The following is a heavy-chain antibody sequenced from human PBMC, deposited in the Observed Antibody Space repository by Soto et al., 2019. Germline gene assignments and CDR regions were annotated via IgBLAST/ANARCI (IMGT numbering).Heavy chain of an antibody. CDR1: GFTFSTYG. CDR2: IWNHGRED. CDR3: VRGPWLVGDVTSIDY. J-gene: IGHJ4*02. D-gene: IGHD6-19*01. V-gene: IGHV3-33*01. Sequence: QVHLVESGGGVVQPGRSLRLSCAASGFTFSTYGMHWVRQAPGKGLEWVALIWNHGREDSYADSVKGRFTISRDNSKNGVCLQRNSLRADDTAVYYCVRGPWLVGDVTSIDYWGQGTLVTVSS.